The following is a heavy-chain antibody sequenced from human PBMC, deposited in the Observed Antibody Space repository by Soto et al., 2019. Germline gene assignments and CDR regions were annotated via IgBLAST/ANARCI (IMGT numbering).Heavy chain of an antibody. CDR1: GFPFSDSY. J-gene: IGHJ6*02. Sequence: PGGSLRLSCAASGFPFSDSYMSWIRQAPGKGLEWISYITISGNTVYYADSLKSRFTISRDNAKNSLYLQMNRLRAEDTAVYYCARVSWREKYGMDVWGQGTTVTVSS. V-gene: IGHV3-11*01. CDR3: ARVSWREKYGMDV. CDR2: ITISGNTV.